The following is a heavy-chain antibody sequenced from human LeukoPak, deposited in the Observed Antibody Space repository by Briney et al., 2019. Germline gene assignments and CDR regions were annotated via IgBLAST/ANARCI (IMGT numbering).Heavy chain of an antibody. CDR3: AKGGYQSDY. CDR1: GFNFSNYA. Sequence: GGSLRLSCAASGFNFSNYAMSWVRQAPGKGLEWVSGIGSGGRTYYADSVKGRFTISRDNSKNTLHLQMNSLRAEDTAVYYCAKGGYQSDYWGQGTLVTVSS. D-gene: IGHD3-16*02. V-gene: IGHV3-23*01. J-gene: IGHJ4*02. CDR2: IGSGGRT.